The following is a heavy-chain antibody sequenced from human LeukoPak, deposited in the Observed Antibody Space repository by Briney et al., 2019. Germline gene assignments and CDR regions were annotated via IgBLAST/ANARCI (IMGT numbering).Heavy chain of an antibody. V-gene: IGHV4-39*07. D-gene: IGHD6-13*01. Sequence: SETLSLTCTVSGGSISRSNYWGWIRQPPGKGLEWIGSVYYSGSSYYNPSLKSRVPISVDTSKNQFSLMLSSVTAADTAVYYCARGLDSSPLRGLSYFDYWGQGTLVTVSS. J-gene: IGHJ4*02. CDR1: GGSISRSNY. CDR2: VYYSGSS. CDR3: ARGLDSSPLRGLSYFDY.